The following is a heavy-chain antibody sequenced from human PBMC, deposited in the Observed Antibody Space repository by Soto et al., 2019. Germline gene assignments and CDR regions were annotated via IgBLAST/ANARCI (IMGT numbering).Heavy chain of an antibody. CDR2: VYPDGSDV. J-gene: IGHJ6*02. D-gene: IGHD2-21*02. Sequence: GESLKISCKGSGFNFSNYWIGWVRLMPGKGLEWMGNVYPDGSDVRYSPSFEGQVTISVDKSTSTAYLHWSSLKASDTAMYFCASRGDTDYYSAMDVWGPGTTVTVSS. CDR3: ASRGDTDYYSAMDV. V-gene: IGHV5-51*01. CDR1: GFNFSNYW.